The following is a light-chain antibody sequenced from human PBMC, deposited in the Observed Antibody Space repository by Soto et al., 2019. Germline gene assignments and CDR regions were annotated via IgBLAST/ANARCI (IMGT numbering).Light chain of an antibody. CDR3: SSYISSSSGV. CDR2: EVS. Sequence: QSALTQPASVSGSPGQSITISRTATSSDVGGYKYVSWYQQHPGKAPKVIIYEVSNRPSGVSNRFSGSKSGDTASLTISGLLAEDEADYYCSSYISSSSGVFGGGTTLTVL. V-gene: IGLV2-14*01. CDR1: SSDVGGYKY. J-gene: IGLJ3*02.